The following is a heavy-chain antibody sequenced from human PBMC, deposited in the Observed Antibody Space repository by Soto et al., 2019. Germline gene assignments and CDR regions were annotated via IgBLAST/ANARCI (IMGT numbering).Heavy chain of an antibody. J-gene: IGHJ1*01. Sequence: SETLSLTCTVPGGSTSSSDWSWTRQPPGKGLEWIGYIYYRGSTNYNPSLKSRVTISVDTSKNQFSLKLSSVTAADTAVYYCARGGYSSSSRYFQHWGQGTLVTVSS. D-gene: IGHD6-6*01. CDR2: IYYRGST. CDR3: ARGGYSSSSRYFQH. V-gene: IGHV4-59*01. CDR1: GGSTSSSD.